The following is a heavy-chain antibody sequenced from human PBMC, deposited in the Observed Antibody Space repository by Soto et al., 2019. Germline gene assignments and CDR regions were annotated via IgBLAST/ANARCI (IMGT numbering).Heavy chain of an antibody. J-gene: IGHJ4*02. D-gene: IGHD3-3*01. CDR3: ARKGVAFDY. Sequence: GGSLRLSCAASGFTFSSYSMNWVRQAPGRGLEWISYISTTSSSIYYADSVKGRFTISRDNAKNSLFLQMNSLRDEDTAVYYCARKGVAFDYWGQGALVTSPQ. CDR2: ISTTSSSI. CDR1: GFTFSSYS. V-gene: IGHV3-48*02.